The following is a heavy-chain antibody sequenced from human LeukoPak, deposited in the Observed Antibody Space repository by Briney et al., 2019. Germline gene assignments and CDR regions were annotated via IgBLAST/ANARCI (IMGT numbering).Heavy chain of an antibody. Sequence: GGSLRLSCAASGFGFSTYAMHWVRQAPGKGLEWVAVISLDGRNEYYADSVKGRFTISRDNSKNTLYLQMNSLRAEDTTVYYCARSRGYNYGYWGYFDYWGQGALVTVSS. J-gene: IGHJ4*02. CDR3: ARSRGYNYGYWGYFDY. V-gene: IGHV3-30*04. CDR1: GFGFSTYA. D-gene: IGHD5-18*01. CDR2: ISLDGRNE.